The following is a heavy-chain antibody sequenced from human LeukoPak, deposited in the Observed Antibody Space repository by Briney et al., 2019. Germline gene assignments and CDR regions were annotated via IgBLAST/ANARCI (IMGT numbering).Heavy chain of an antibody. D-gene: IGHD5-18*01. V-gene: IGHV3-23*01. CDR3: AKDLNTAMATDY. CDR2: ISGSGGST. J-gene: IGHJ4*02. Sequence: PGGSLRLSCAASGFTFSSYAMSWVRQAPGKGLEWVSAISGSGGSTYYADSVKGRFTISRDNSKNTMYLQMNSLRAQDTAVYYCAKDLNTAMATDYWGQGTLVTVSS. CDR1: GFTFSSYA.